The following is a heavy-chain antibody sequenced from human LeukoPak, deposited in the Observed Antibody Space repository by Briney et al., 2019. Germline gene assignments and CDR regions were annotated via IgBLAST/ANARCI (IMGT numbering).Heavy chain of an antibody. CDR2: IYYSGST. V-gene: IGHV4-59*08. CDR3: ARHGGYSSPYLH. Sequence: SETLSLTCTVSGGSISNYYWSWIRQPPGKGLECIGYIYYSGSTNYNPSLKSQVTISVDTSKNQFSLKLSSVTATDTAVHYCARHGGYSSPYLHWGQGTLVTVSS. D-gene: IGHD6-13*01. CDR1: GGSISNYY. J-gene: IGHJ1*01.